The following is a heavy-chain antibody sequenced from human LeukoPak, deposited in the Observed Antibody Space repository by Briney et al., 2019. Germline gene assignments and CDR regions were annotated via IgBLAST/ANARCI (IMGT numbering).Heavy chain of an antibody. D-gene: IGHD3-3*01. CDR2: INHSGST. CDR3: ARGRVTYYDFWRSPFDY. V-gene: IGHV4-34*01. Sequence: ETLSLTCAVSGGSFSGYYWSWIRQPPGKGVEWIGEINHSGSTKYNPSLTRRVTISVDTSKTQFSLKLSPVTAADTAVYYCARGRVTYYDFWRSPFDYWGQGTLVTVSS. J-gene: IGHJ4*02. CDR1: GGSFSGYY.